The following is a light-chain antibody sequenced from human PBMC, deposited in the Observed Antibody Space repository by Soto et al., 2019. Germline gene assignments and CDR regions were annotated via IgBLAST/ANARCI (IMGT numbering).Light chain of an antibody. J-gene: IGKJ2*01. Sequence: DIQMTQSPSTLSASVGDRVTITCRASQSISSWLAWYQQKPGKAPKLLIYKASSLESGFPSRFSGSLSGTEFTLTINSLQPDDIATFYCQQYNNYPYTFGQGTKLEIK. CDR1: QSISSW. CDR2: KAS. CDR3: QQYNNYPYT. V-gene: IGKV1-5*03.